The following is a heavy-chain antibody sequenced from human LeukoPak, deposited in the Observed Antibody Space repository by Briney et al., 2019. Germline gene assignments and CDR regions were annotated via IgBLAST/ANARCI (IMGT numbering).Heavy chain of an antibody. CDR2: IYYSGST. CDR1: GGSINNGDYY. J-gene: IGHJ5*02. D-gene: IGHD2-2*01. V-gene: IGHV4-30-4*01. Sequence: PSETLSLTCTVSGGSINNGDYYWIWVRQSPGKGLEWIGYIYYSGSTYYNPSLESRVTISIDTSKNQFSLKLSSVTAADTAVYYCAGEDYQLLLSWFDPWGQGTLVTVSS. CDR3: AGEDYQLLLSWFDP.